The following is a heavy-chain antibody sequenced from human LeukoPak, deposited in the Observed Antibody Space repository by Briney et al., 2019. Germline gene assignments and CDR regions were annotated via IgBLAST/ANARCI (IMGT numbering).Heavy chain of an antibody. CDR1: GGSISSYY. CDR3: AGRLYCSSTSCYTSGRYYYYGMDV. CDR2: IYYSGST. J-gene: IGHJ6*02. V-gene: IGHV4-59*08. D-gene: IGHD2-2*02. Sequence: SETLSLTCTVSGGSISSYYWSWIRQPPGKGLEWIGYIYYSGSTNYNPSLKSRVTISVDTSKNQFSLKLSSVTAADTAVYYCAGRLYCSSTSCYTSGRYYYYGMDVWGQGTTVTVSS.